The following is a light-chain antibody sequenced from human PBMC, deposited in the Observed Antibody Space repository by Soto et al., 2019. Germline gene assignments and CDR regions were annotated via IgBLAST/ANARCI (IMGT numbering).Light chain of an antibody. CDR1: QDIRSW. CDR2: AAS. J-gene: IGKJ4*01. Sequence: DIHMTQSPSSVSASVGDSVTFTCRASQDIRSWLAWYQQKPGKAPKHLLYAASILQSGVPSRFSGSRSGTEFTLTISSLQPEDFATYYCQQANSLPLTFGGGTKVEIK. CDR3: QQANSLPLT. V-gene: IGKV1-12*01.